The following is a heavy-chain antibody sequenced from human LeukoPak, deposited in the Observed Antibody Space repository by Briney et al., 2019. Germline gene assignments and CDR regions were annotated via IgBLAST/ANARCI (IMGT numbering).Heavy chain of an antibody. CDR1: GGTFSSYA. CDR3: ARDFYGGPPGAGAFDI. Sequence: SVKVSCKASGGTFSSYAISWVRQAPGQGLEWMGRIIPILGIANYAQKFQGRVTITADKSTSTAYMELSSLRSEDTAVYYCARDFYGGPPGAGAFDIWGQGTMVTVSS. D-gene: IGHD4-23*01. J-gene: IGHJ3*02. CDR2: IIPILGIA. V-gene: IGHV1-69*04.